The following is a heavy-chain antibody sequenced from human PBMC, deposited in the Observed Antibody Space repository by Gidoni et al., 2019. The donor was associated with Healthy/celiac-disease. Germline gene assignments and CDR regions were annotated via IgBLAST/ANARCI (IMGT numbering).Heavy chain of an antibody. CDR3: ARLGMGIAAAAPYFDY. D-gene: IGHD6-13*01. CDR2: IYYSGST. CDR1: GGSIRSSSYY. J-gene: IGHJ4*02. Sequence: QLQLQESGPGLVKPSETLSLTCTVSGGSIRSSSYYWGWLRQPPGKGLEWIGSIYYSGSTYYNQSLKSRVTISVDTSKNQFSLKLSSVTAADTAVYYCARLGMGIAAAAPYFDYWGQGTLVTVSS. V-gene: IGHV4-39*01.